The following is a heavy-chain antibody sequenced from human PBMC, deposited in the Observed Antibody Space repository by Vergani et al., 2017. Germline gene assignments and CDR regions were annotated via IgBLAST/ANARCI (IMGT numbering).Heavy chain of an antibody. CDR3: ARYLCPGGSCIGFDY. CDR2: IYYTGDT. D-gene: IGHD2-8*02. J-gene: IGHJ4*02. Sequence: QVQLQESGPGLVKPSETLSLTCTISGGSISGHYWSWIRQAPGKGLDWVGYIYYTGDTRSNPYLTSLISMSLDTSRSQFSLTVKSVTVADTAVYYCARYLCPGGSCIGFDYWGKGILVTVSS. V-gene: IGHV4-59*11. CDR1: GGSISGHY.